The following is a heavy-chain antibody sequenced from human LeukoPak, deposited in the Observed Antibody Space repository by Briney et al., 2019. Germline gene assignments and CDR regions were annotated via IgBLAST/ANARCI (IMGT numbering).Heavy chain of an antibody. D-gene: IGHD6-13*01. CDR1: GYTFTSYG. Sequence: ASVKVSCKASGYTFTSYGISWVRPAPVQGLEWMGWISAYNGNTNYAQKLQGRVTMTTDTSKSTAYMELRSLRCDDTAVYYCASSSWYQRWVDPWGQGTLVTVSS. CDR2: ISAYNGNT. V-gene: IGHV1-18*01. CDR3: ASSSWYQRWVDP. J-gene: IGHJ5*02.